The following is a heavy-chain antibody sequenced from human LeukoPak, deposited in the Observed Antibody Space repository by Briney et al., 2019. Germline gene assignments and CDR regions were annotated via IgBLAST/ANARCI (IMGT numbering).Heavy chain of an antibody. V-gene: IGHV3-23*01. CDR3: ARGGSWFGEFRWWYMDV. D-gene: IGHD3-10*01. Sequence: PGGSLRLSCAASGFTFSSYGMSWVRQAPGKGLEWVSAISGSGGSTYYVDSVEGRFIISRDNSKNTVYLQMNRLRAEDTAVYYCARGGSWFGEFRWWYMDVWGKGTTVTISS. CDR1: GFTFSSYG. CDR2: ISGSGGST. J-gene: IGHJ6*03.